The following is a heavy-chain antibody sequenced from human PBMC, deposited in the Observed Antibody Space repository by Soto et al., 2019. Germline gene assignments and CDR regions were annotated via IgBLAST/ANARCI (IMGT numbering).Heavy chain of an antibody. CDR3: ARDLKEGTYGSGIRWFDP. CDR1: GYTFTSYG. D-gene: IGHD3-10*01. V-gene: IGHV1-18*01. Sequence: ASVKVSCKASGYTFTSYGISWVRQAPGQGLEWMGWISAYNGNTNYAQKLQGRVTMTTDTSTSTAYMGLRSLRSDDTAVYYCARDLKEGTYGSGIRWFDPWGQGTLVTVSS. CDR2: ISAYNGNT. J-gene: IGHJ5*02.